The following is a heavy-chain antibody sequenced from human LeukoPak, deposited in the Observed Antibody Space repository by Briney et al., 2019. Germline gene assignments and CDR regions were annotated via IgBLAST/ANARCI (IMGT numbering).Heavy chain of an antibody. CDR1: GLTFSGSA. J-gene: IGHJ4*02. V-gene: IGHV3-23*01. Sequence: GGSLRLSCAASGLTFSGSAMSWVPQAPGKGLEWVSLIIGSGNSTYYADSVKGRFTISRDNSKNTLYLQMNSLRAEDTAVYYCAKGLVLVSANRYYFDYWGQGTLVTVSS. CDR3: AKGLVLVSANRYYFDY. D-gene: IGHD2-15*01. CDR2: IIGSGNST.